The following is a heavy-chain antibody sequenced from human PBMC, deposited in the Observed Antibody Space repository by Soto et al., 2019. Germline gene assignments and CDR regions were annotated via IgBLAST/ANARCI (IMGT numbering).Heavy chain of an antibody. V-gene: IGHV4-39*01. Sequence: PSETLSLTCTVSGGSISSSSYYWGWIRQPPGKGLEWIGSIYYSGSTYYNPSLKSRVTISVDTSKNQFSLKLSSVTAADTAVYYCDRYGDYDGGDYWGQGPLVTVYS. CDR1: GGSISSSSYY. CDR2: IYYSGST. D-gene: IGHD4-17*01. CDR3: DRYGDYDGGDY. J-gene: IGHJ4*02.